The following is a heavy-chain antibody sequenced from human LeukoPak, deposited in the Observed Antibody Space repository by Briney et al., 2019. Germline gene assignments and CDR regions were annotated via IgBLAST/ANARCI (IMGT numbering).Heavy chain of an antibody. CDR2: IRYDGSHT. J-gene: IGHJ4*02. CDR3: AKDTFGSTTATGSFDY. Sequence: GGSLRLSCAASGFTFSSYAMHWVRQDPGKGLEWVAFIRYDGSHTDYADSVKGRFAISRDNSKNTLYLQMNSLRPEDTAVYYCAKDTFGSTTATGSFDYWGQGTLVTVSS. CDR1: GFTFSSYA. D-gene: IGHD4-17*01. V-gene: IGHV3-30*02.